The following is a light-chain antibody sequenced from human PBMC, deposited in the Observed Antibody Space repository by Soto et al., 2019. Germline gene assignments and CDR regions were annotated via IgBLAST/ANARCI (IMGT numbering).Light chain of an antibody. CDR3: QTWGTGTVV. CDR1: TGHNTYA. CDR2: LNSDGSH. Sequence: QPVLTQTPSASASVGASVKLTCTLSTGHNTYAIAWHQQQPNKGPRYLMNLNSDGSHTKGDGIPDRFSGSSSGAVRYLTISSLQSEDEADYYCQTWGTGTVVFGGGTKVTVL. V-gene: IGLV4-69*01. J-gene: IGLJ3*02.